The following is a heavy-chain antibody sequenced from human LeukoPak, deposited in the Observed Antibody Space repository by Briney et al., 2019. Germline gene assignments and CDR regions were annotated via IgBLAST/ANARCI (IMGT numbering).Heavy chain of an antibody. CDR2: IYPGDSDN. CDR1: GYSFITYW. J-gene: IGHJ3*02. CDR3: ARLQGFYKRDVFDI. D-gene: IGHD1-1*01. V-gene: IGHV5-51*01. Sequence: GESLKISCKASGYSFITYWIGWVRQMPGKGLEWMGIIYPGDSDNRDSPSFLGQVTISVDKSISTAYLQWDSLKASDTAMYYCARLQGFYKRDVFDIWGPGTMVTVSS.